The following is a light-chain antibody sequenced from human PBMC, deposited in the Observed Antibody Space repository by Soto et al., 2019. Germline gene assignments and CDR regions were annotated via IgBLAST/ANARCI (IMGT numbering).Light chain of an antibody. CDR2: ENN. Sequence: QSELTQPPSVSAAPGQKVTISCSGSSSNIGKNYVSWYQQLPGTAPKLLIYENNKRPSGIPDRFSGSKSGTSATLGITGLQTGDEAEYYCGAWDSSRRAVYVVGTGTKVTVL. CDR3: GAWDSSRRAVYV. V-gene: IGLV1-51*02. CDR1: SSNIGKNY. J-gene: IGLJ1*01.